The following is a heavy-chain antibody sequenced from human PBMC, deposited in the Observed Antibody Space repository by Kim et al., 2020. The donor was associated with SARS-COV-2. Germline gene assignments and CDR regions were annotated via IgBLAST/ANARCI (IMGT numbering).Heavy chain of an antibody. J-gene: IGHJ3*02. CDR2: INPSGGST. CDR3: ARAPGDPYSGSYYSPSAFDI. CDR1: GYTFTSYY. V-gene: IGHV1-46*01. Sequence: ASVKVSCKASGYTFTSYYMHWVRQAPGQGLEWMGIINPSGGSTSYAQKFQGRVTMTRDTSTSTVYMELSSLRSEDTAVYYCARAPGDPYSGSYYSPSAFDIWGQGTMVTVSS. D-gene: IGHD1-26*01.